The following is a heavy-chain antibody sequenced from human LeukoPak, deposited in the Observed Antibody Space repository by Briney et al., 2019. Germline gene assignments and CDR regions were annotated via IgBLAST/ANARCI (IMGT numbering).Heavy chain of an antibody. D-gene: IGHD6-13*01. V-gene: IGHV3-21*01. J-gene: IGHJ4*02. CDR1: GFTFSSYS. CDR3: AKGPIAAAGVFDY. CDR2: ISSSSSYI. Sequence: PGGSLRLSCAASGFTFSSYSMNWVRHAPGKGLEWVSSISSSSSYIYYADSVQGRFTISRDNSNNTLYLQMNSLRAEDTAVYYCAKGPIAAAGVFDYWGQGTLVTVSS.